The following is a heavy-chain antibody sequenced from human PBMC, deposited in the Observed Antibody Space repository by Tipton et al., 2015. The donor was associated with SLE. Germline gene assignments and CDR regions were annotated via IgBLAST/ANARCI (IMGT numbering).Heavy chain of an antibody. J-gene: IGHJ4*02. V-gene: IGHV4-61*09. CDR3: AREPKAVAKPHYSW. Sequence: TLSLTCTVSGGSVSSGSYYWSWIRQPAGKGLEWIGYIYTSGSTNYNPSLKSRVTISVDTSKNQFSLKLSSVTAADTAVYYCAREPKAVAKPHYSWWGQGTLVTVSS. D-gene: IGHD6-19*01. CDR2: IYTSGST. CDR1: GGSVSSGSYY.